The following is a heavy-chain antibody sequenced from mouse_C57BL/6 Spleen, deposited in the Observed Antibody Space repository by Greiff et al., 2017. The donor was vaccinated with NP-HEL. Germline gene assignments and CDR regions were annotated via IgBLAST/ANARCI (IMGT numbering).Heavy chain of an antibody. CDR1: GYTFTSYW. CDR3: ARRQLRLGFAY. V-gene: IGHV1-55*01. CDR2: LYPGSGST. J-gene: IGHJ3*01. Sequence: QVQLQQPGAELVKPGASVKMSCKASGYTFTSYWITWVKQRPGQGLEWIGELYPGSGSTNYNEKFKGKATLTVDTSSSTAYMQLSSLTSEDSAVDYCARRQLRLGFAYWGQGTLVTVSA. D-gene: IGHD3-2*02.